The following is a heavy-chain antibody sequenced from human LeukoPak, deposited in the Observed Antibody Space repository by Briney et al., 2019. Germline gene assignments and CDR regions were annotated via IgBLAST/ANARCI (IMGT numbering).Heavy chain of an antibody. J-gene: IGHJ4*02. D-gene: IGHD3-9*01. CDR2: INTDGSST. V-gene: IGHV3-74*01. CDR1: GFTFSNYW. Sequence: GGSLRLSCAASGFTFSNYWMHCVRQAPGKGLVWVSRINTDGSSTSYADSVKGRFTISRDNAKNTLYLQMNSLRAEETAVYYCARDEGLRYFDWLPLDYWGQGILVTVSS. CDR3: ARDEGLRYFDWLPLDY.